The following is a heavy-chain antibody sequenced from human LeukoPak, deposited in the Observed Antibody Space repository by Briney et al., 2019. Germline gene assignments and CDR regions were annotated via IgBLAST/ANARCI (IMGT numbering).Heavy chain of an antibody. CDR3: ARAQPRYCSGGSCRRRDYYYYGMDV. Sequence: PSETLSLTCTVSGGSISSYYWSWIRQPPGKGLEWIGYIYYSGSTNYNPSLKSRVTISVDTSKNQFSLKLSSVTAADTAVYYCARAQPRYCSGGSCRRRDYYYYGMDVWGQGTTVTVSS. J-gene: IGHJ6*02. D-gene: IGHD2-15*01. CDR1: GGSISSYY. V-gene: IGHV4-59*12. CDR2: IYYSGST.